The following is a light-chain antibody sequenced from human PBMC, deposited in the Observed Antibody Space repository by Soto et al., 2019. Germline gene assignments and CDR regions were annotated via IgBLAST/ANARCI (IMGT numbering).Light chain of an antibody. Sequence: EIVLTQSPATLSLSPGDRATLSCRSSQSVSSYLAWYQQKPGQAPRLLIYDASNRATGIPARFSGSGSGTDFTLTISSLEPEDFAAYYCQQRSNWPLITFGQGTRLEIK. CDR3: QQRSNWPLIT. CDR1: QSVSSY. J-gene: IGKJ5*01. V-gene: IGKV3-11*01. CDR2: DAS.